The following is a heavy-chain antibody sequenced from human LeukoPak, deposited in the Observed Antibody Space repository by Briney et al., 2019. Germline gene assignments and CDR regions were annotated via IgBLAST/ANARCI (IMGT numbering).Heavy chain of an antibody. CDR3: AKDDDGHHHGVDH. D-gene: IGHD4-17*01. CDR2: IGYSAGDT. CDR1: GFTVSSYA. J-gene: IGHJ4*02. Sequence: GGSLRPSCAASGFTVSSYAMTWVRQAPGKGLEWVSAIGYSAGDTYYADSVKGRFTISRDNSMNTLYLQMSSLRADDTALYYCAKDDDGHHHGVDHWGQGTLVTVSS. V-gene: IGHV3-23*01.